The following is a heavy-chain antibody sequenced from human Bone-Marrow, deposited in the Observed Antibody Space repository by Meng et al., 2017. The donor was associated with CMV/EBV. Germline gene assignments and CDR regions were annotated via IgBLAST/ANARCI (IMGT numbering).Heavy chain of an antibody. Sequence: ASVKVSCKASGYTFTGYYMHWVRQAPGQGLEWMGWINPNGGATNYAQKFQGRVTMTRDTSIDTAYMELSRLRSDDTAVYYCASGGRVGSSSIMDVWGQGTTVTVSS. V-gene: IGHV1-2*02. J-gene: IGHJ6*02. CDR1: GYTFTGYY. CDR2: INPNGGAT. D-gene: IGHD1-26*01. CDR3: ASGGRVGSSSIMDV.